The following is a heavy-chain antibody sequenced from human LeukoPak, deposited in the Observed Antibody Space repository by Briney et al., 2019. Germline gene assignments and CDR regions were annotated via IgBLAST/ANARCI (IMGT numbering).Heavy chain of an antibody. Sequence: PSETLSLTCTVSGGPISSYYWSWIRQPPGKGLEWIGYIYYSGSTNYNPSLKSRVTISVDTSKNQFSLKLSSVTAADTAVYYCARVTGVPAASYYFDYWGQGTLVTVSS. J-gene: IGHJ4*02. D-gene: IGHD2-2*01. V-gene: IGHV4-59*01. CDR2: IYYSGST. CDR3: ARVTGVPAASYYFDY. CDR1: GGPISSYY.